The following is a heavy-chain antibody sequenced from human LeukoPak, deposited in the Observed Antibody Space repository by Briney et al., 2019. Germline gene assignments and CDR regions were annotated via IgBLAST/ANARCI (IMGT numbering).Heavy chain of an antibody. V-gene: IGHV3-23*01. CDR2: ISGSGGST. CDR1: GFTFSSYA. J-gene: IGHJ2*01. Sequence: PGGSLRLSCAASGFTFSSYAMSWVRQAPGKGLEWVSAISGSGGSTYYADSVKGRFTISRDNSKNTLYLQMNSLRAEDTAVYYCAKDREGGSYYGPLTRGGYFDLWGRGTLVTVSS. D-gene: IGHD1-26*01. CDR3: AKDREGGSYYGPLTRGGYFDL.